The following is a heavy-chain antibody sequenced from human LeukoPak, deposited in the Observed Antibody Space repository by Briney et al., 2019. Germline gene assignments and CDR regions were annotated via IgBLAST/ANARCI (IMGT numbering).Heavy chain of an antibody. CDR2: IYSGGST. D-gene: IGHD2-15*01. CDR3: ARGWSYYYMDV. Sequence: GGSLRLSCAASGFTVSSNYMSWVRQAPGKGLEWVSVIYSGGSTYYAGSVKGRFTISRDNSKNTLYLQMNSLRAEDTAVYYCARGWSYYYMDVWGKGTTVTVSS. CDR1: GFTVSSNY. J-gene: IGHJ6*03. V-gene: IGHV3-66*02.